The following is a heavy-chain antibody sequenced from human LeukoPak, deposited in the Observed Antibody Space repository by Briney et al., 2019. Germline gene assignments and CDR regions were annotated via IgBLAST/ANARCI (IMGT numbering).Heavy chain of an antibody. CDR3: ARGSSSYFFDY. D-gene: IGHD3-10*01. J-gene: IGHJ4*02. V-gene: IGHV3-53*04. CDR2: IYSGGST. Sequence: GGSLRLSCAASGFTVSSNYMSWVRQAPGKGLEWVSVIYSGGSTYYADSVKGRFTISRHNSKNTLYLQMNSPRAEDTAVYYCARGSSSYFFDYWGQGTLVTVSS. CDR1: GFTVSSNY.